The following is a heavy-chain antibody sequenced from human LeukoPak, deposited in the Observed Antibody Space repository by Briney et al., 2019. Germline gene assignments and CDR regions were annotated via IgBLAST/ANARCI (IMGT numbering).Heavy chain of an antibody. J-gene: IGHJ5*02. CDR2: IYYSGST. CDR3: ARCNRGWFDP. Sequence: NPSETLSLTCTVSGGSISSGGYYWSWIHQHPGEGLEWIGYIYYSGSTYYNPSLKSRVTISVDTSKNQFSLKLSSVTAADTAVYYCARCNRGWFDPWGQGTLVTVSS. D-gene: IGHD3-10*01. V-gene: IGHV4-31*03. CDR1: GGSISSGGYY.